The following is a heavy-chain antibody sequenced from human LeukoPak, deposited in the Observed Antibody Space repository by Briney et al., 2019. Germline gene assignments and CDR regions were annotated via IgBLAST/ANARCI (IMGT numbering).Heavy chain of an antibody. D-gene: IGHD7-27*01. CDR3: WGITDNNRFDP. J-gene: IGHJ5*02. CDR2: IKTKTDGGTT. Sequence: GGSLRLSCAASGFTFSNAWMTWVRQAPGKGLEWVGLIKTKTDGGTTDYGAPVKGRFTISRDDSKNTLYLQMNSLRTDDTAVYYCWGITDNNRFDPWGQGTLFTVPS. CDR1: GFTFSNAW. V-gene: IGHV3-15*01.